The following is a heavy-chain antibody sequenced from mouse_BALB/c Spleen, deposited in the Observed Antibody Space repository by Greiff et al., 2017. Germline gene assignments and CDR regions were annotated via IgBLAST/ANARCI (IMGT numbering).Heavy chain of an antibody. CDR3: ARDGGYGNYAMDY. D-gene: IGHD2-1*01. J-gene: IGHJ4*01. V-gene: IGHV5-4*02. Sequence: DVHLVESGGGLVKPGGSLKLSCAASGFTFSDYYMYWVRQTPEKRLEWVATISDGGSYTYYPDSVKGRFTISRDNAKNNLYLQMSSLKSEDTAMYYCARDGGYGNYAMDYWGQGTSVTVSS. CDR1: GFTFSDYY. CDR2: ISDGGSYT.